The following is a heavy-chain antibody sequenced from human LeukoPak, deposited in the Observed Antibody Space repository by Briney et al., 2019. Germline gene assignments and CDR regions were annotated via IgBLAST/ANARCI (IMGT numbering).Heavy chain of an antibody. Sequence: SETLSLTCTVSGGSISSSSYYWGWIRQPPGKGLEWIGSIYYSGSTYYNPSLKSRDTISVDPSKNQFSLKLSSVTAADTAVYYCASPLAAGKRSYFDYWGQLTMVTASS. CDR3: ASPLAAGKRSYFDY. CDR1: GGSISSSSYY. J-gene: IGHJ4*02. D-gene: IGHD6-13*01. V-gene: IGHV4-39*01. CDR2: IYYSGST.